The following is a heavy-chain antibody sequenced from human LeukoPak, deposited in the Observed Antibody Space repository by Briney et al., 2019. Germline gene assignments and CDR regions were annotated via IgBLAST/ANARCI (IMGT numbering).Heavy chain of an antibody. J-gene: IGHJ6*02. V-gene: IGHV4-30-4*08. CDR2: IYYSGST. D-gene: IGHD4-17*01. Sequence: SETLSLTCTVSGGSVSSGSYYWSWIRQPPGKGLEWIGYIYYSGSTYYNPSLKSRVTISVDTSKNQFSLKLSSVTAADTAVYYCARDLRSTVTTLDVWGQGTTVTVSS. CDR3: ARDLRSTVTTLDV. CDR1: GGSVSSGSYY.